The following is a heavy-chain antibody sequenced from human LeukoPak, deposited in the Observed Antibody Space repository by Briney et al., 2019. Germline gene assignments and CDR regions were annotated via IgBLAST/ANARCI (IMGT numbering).Heavy chain of an antibody. CDR1: GGTFSSYA. CDR3: ARDLSIAAAGTNDY. V-gene: IGHV1-69*04. Sequence: ASVKVSCKASGGTFSSYAISWVRQAPGQGLEWMGRIIPILGIANYAQKFQGRVTITADKSTSTAYMELSSLRSEDTAVYYCARDLSIAAAGTNDYWGQGTLVTVSS. D-gene: IGHD6-13*01. CDR2: IIPILGIA. J-gene: IGHJ4*02.